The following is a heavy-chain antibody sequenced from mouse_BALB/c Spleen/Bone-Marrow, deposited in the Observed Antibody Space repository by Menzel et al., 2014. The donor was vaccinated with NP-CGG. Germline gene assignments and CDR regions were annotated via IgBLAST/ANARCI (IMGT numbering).Heavy chain of an antibody. D-gene: IGHD1-1*01. CDR3: ARYYYGSSYFDY. CDR2: IDPANGNT. V-gene: IGHV14-3*02. J-gene: IGHJ2*01. CDR1: GFNIKDTY. Sequence: VQLQQSGAELVKPGASVKLSCTASGFNIKDTYMHWVKLRPEQGLEWIGRIDPANGNTKYDPKFQGKATITADTSSSTASLQISSLTSEDTAVYYCARYYYGSSYFDYWGQGTTLTVSS.